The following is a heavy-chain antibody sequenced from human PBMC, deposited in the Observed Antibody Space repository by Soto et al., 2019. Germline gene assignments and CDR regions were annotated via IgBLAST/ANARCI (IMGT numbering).Heavy chain of an antibody. CDR3: ASGHRSSWHTPDY. Sequence: QVQLQESGPGLVKPSGTLSLTCAVSGGSISSSNWWSWVRQPPGKGLEWIGEIYHSGSTNYNPSLRRRVTISVDKSKYHFALRLSSVTAADTAVYYCASGHRSSWHTPDYWGQGTLVTVSS. V-gene: IGHV4-4*02. D-gene: IGHD6-13*01. CDR1: GGSISSSNW. CDR2: IYHSGST. J-gene: IGHJ4*02.